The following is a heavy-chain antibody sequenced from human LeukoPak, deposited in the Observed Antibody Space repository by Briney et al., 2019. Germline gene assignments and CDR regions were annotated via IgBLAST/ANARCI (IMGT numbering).Heavy chain of an antibody. J-gene: IGHJ3*02. Sequence: GGSLRLSCAASGLTFSSHWMHWVRQAPGKGLVWVSRITNDGSSTTYADSVKGRFTISRDNAKNSLYLQMNSLRDEDTAVYYCARFLMGAFDIWGQGTMVTVSS. V-gene: IGHV3-74*01. CDR2: ITNDGSST. D-gene: IGHD2-8*01. CDR3: ARFLMGAFDI. CDR1: GLTFSSHW.